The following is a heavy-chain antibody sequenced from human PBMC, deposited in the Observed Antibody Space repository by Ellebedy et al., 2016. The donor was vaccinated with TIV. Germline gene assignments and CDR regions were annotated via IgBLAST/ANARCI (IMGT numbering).Heavy chain of an antibody. J-gene: IGHJ6*02. V-gene: IGHV3-21*01. CDR2: ISSSSSYI. Sequence: GESLKISXAASGFTFSSYSMNWVRQAPGKGLEWVSSISSSSSYIYYADSVKGRFTISRDNAKNSLYLQMNSLRAEDTAVYYCAGQFYYYYGMDVWGQGTTVTVSS. CDR1: GFTFSSYS. D-gene: IGHD5-24*01. CDR3: AGQFYYYYGMDV.